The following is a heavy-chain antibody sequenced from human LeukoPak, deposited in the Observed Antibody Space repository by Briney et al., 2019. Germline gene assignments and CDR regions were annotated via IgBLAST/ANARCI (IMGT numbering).Heavy chain of an antibody. CDR2: VYYSGRT. CDR1: GASVSNYD. J-gene: IGHJ4*02. V-gene: IGHV4-59*02. Sequence: SETLSLTCTVSGASVSNYDWSWIRQPPGKGLEWIGYVYYSGRTNYNPSLESRVTISVDTSKNQFSLKLTSVTAADTAMYYCASGGAYDFWSGYPPPYFDYWGQGTLVTVSS. D-gene: IGHD3-3*01. CDR3: ASGGAYDFWSGYPPPYFDY.